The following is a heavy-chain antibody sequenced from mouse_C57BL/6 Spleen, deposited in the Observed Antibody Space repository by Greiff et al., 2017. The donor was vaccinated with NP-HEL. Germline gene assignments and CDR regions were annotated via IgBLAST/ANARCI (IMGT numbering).Heavy chain of an antibody. D-gene: IGHD1-1*01. CDR3: ARGTTVVALYAMDY. J-gene: IGHJ4*01. CDR2: IYPGSGST. Sequence: QVQLQQPGAELVKPGASVTMSCKASGYTFTSYWITWVKQRPGQGLEWIGDIYPGSGSTNYNEKFKSKATLTVDTSSSTAYMQLSSLTSEDSAVYYCARGTTVVALYAMDYWGQGTSVTVSS. V-gene: IGHV1-55*01. CDR1: GYTFTSYW.